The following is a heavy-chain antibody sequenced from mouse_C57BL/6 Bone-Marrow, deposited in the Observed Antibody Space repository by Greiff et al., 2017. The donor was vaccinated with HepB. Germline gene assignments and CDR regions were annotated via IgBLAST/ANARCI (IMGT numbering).Heavy chain of an antibody. CDR1: GFTFSDFY. CDR2: SRNKANDYTT. V-gene: IGHV7-1*01. CDR3: ARDADSWGYFDV. D-gene: IGHD4-1*01. Sequence: EVKVVESGGGLVQSGRSLRLSCATSGFTFSDFYMEWVRQAPGKGLEWIAASRNKANDYTTEYSASVKGRFIVSRDTSQSILYLQMNALRAEDTAIYYCARDADSWGYFDVWGTGTTVTVSS. J-gene: IGHJ1*03.